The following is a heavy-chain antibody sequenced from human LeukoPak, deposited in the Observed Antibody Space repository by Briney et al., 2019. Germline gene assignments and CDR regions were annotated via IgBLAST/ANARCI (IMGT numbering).Heavy chain of an antibody. CDR2: IKQDGSEK. D-gene: IGHD2-21*02. V-gene: IGHV3-7*01. CDR3: ARENCGGDCYIPYYFDY. J-gene: IGHJ4*02. CDR1: GFTFSSYW. Sequence: GGSLRLSCAASGFTFSSYWMSWVRQAPGKGLEWVANIKQDGSEKYYVDSVKGRFTISRDNAKNSLYLQMNSLRAEDTAVYYCARENCGGDCYIPYYFDYWGQGTLVTVSS.